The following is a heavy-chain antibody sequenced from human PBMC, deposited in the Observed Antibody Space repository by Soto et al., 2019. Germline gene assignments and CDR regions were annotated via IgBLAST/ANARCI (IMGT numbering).Heavy chain of an antibody. Sequence: ASVKVSCKASGGTFSSYTISWVRQAPGQGLEWMGRIIPNRGNTSYAQKFQGRVTMTRNTSISTAYMELSSLRSEDTAVYYCARGYYYYYYMDVWGKGTTVTVSS. CDR1: GGTFSSYT. V-gene: IGHV1-8*02. CDR2: IIPNRGNT. J-gene: IGHJ6*03. CDR3: ARGYYYYYYMDV.